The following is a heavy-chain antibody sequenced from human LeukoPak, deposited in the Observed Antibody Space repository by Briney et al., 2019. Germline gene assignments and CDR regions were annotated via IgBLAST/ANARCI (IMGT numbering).Heavy chain of an antibody. CDR2: IYYSGST. V-gene: IGHV4-59*12. CDR3: GRATRSSWYPYYFDY. J-gene: IGHJ4*02. Sequence: SETLSLTCTVSGGSISSYYWSWIRQPPGKGLEWIGYIYYSGSTNYNPSLKSRVTISVDTSKNQFSLKLSSVTAADTAVYYCGRATRSSWYPYYFDYWGQGTLVTVSS. D-gene: IGHD6-13*01. CDR1: GGSISSYY.